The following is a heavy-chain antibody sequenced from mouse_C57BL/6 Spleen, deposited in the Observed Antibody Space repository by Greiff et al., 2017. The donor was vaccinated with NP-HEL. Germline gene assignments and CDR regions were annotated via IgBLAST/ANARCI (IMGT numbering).Heavy chain of an antibody. CDR1: GFSLTSYA. V-gene: IGHV2-9-1*01. CDR3: ARNNYGNYVDAMDY. D-gene: IGHD2-1*01. Sequence: VKLMESGPGLVAPSQSLSITCTVSGFSLTSYAISWVRQPPGKGLEWLGVIWTGGGTNYNSALKSRLSISKDNSKSQVFLKMNSLQTDDTARYYCARNNYGNYVDAMDYWGQGTSVTVSS. J-gene: IGHJ4*01. CDR2: IWTGGGT.